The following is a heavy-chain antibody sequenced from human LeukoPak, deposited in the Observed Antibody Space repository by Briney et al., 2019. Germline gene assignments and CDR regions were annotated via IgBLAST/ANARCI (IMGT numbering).Heavy chain of an antibody. J-gene: IGHJ4*02. V-gene: IGHV4-61*02. CDR1: GGSISSGRFY. D-gene: IGHD3-16*01. Sequence: SETLSLTCTVSGGSISSGRFYWTWVRQPAGKGLEWIGRIKSSNTNYNPSLKSRVSISLDTSTNQFSLKLSSLTAADTAVYYCARVPDWTYVPDYWGQGTLVTVSS. CDR2: IKSSNT. CDR3: ARVPDWTYVPDY.